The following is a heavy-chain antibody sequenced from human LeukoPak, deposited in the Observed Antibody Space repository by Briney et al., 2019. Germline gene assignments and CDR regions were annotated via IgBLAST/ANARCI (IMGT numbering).Heavy chain of an antibody. CDR2: INPSGGST. CDR3: ARVGCSGGRCNTAHNFDY. J-gene: IGHJ4*02. CDR1: VYTFTNYY. Sequence: SVKVSCKASVYTFTNYYIHWVRQAPGQGLEWMGIINPSGGSTAYAPKFQGRVTVTRDTSTNTIYIELSNVRSEDTAVYYCARVGCSGGRCNTAHNFDYWGEGILVTDCS. D-gene: IGHD2-15*01. V-gene: IGHV1-46*03.